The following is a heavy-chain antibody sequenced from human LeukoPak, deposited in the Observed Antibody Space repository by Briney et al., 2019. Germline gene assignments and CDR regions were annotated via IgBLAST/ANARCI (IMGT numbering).Heavy chain of an antibody. CDR3: ARVLQLRLVRSSAFDI. Sequence: ASVNVSCKASGYTFTRYYMHWVGQAPGQAREGMGGINPNSGGTNYAQKSQGRVSMTTDTSISTAYMELSRLRSDDPAVYYSARVLQLRLVRSSAFDIWGQGTMVTVSS. CDR2: INPNSGGT. CDR1: GYTFTRYY. D-gene: IGHD6-19*01. J-gene: IGHJ3*02. V-gene: IGHV1-2*02.